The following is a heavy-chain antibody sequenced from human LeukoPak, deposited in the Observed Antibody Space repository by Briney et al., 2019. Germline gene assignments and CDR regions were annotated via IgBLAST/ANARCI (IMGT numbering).Heavy chain of an antibody. CDR1: GGSISSYY. CDR3: AREGDYGDYGGVSY. CDR2: IYYSGST. D-gene: IGHD4-17*01. Sequence: KPSETLSLTCTVSGGSISSYYWSWIRQPPGKGLEWIGYIYYSGSTYYNPSLKSRVTISVDTSKNQFSLKLSSVTAADTAVYYCAREGDYGDYGGVSYWGQGTLVTVSS. V-gene: IGHV4-59*12. J-gene: IGHJ4*02.